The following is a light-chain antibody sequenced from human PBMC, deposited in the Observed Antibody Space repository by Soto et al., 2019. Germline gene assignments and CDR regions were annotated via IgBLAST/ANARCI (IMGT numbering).Light chain of an antibody. CDR2: GAS. CDR1: QSITNR. V-gene: IGKV1-5*01. J-gene: IGKJ1*01. CDR3: QQYNILST. Sequence: DIQMTQSPSTLSASVGDRVAITCRASQSITNRLAWYQLKPGKAPKLLIYGASTLESGVPTRFSGSGSGTEFTLTISSLHPDDFATYYCQQYNILSTFGQGTKVDIK.